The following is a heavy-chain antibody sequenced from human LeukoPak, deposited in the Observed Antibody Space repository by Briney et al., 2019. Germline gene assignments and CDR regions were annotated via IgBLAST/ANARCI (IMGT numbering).Heavy chain of an antibody. Sequence: PSETLSLTCAVSGGSISSGGYSWSWIRQPPGKGLEWIGYIYHSGSTYYNPPLKSRVTISVDRSKNQFSLKLSSVTAADTAVYYCARKPTVTHDFDYWGQGTLVTVSS. CDR2: IYHSGST. CDR1: GGSISSGGYS. V-gene: IGHV4-30-2*01. D-gene: IGHD4-17*01. CDR3: ARKPTVTHDFDY. J-gene: IGHJ4*02.